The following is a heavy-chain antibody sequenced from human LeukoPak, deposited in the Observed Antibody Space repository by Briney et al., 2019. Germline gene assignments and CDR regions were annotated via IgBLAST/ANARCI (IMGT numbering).Heavy chain of an antibody. CDR1: GFTFSNYA. D-gene: IGHD1-1*01. V-gene: IGHV3-23*01. CDR2: ISGSGGST. Sequence: GGSLRLSCAASGFTFSNYAMTWVRQPPGKGLEWVSAISGSGGSTYFADFAKGRFTISRDSAKDTLYLQMNSLTAEDTALYYCAKSGRASNNWPRERFDLWGQGTLVAVSS. CDR3: AKSGRASNNWPRERFDL. J-gene: IGHJ5*02.